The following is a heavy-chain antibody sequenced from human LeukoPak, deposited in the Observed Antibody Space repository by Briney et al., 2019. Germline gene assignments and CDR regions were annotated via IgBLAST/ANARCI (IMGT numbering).Heavy chain of an antibody. Sequence: ASVKVSCKASGYTFTGYYMHWVRQAPGQGLEWMGWISAYNGNTNYAQKFQGRVSMTADTSTSTAYMELRSLRSDDTAVYYCARSGRGTYYYFDLWGQGTLVTVSS. CDR1: GYTFTGYY. CDR3: ARSGRGTYYYFDL. V-gene: IGHV1-18*04. J-gene: IGHJ4*02. D-gene: IGHD1-26*01. CDR2: ISAYNGNT.